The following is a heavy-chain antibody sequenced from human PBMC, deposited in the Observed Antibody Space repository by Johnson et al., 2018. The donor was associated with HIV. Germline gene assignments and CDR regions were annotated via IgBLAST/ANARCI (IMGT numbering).Heavy chain of an antibody. CDR3: ARDRGRGGYSYGRGDAFDI. V-gene: IGHV3-30*04. CDR2: ISYDGSNK. Sequence: QVQLVESGGGLVQPGGSLRLSCAASGITFSSYAMHWVRQAPGKGLEWVAVISYDGSNKYYADSVKGRFTISRDNAKNSLYLQMKSRKAEDTAVYYCARDRGRGGYSYGRGDAFDIWGQGTMVTVSS. CDR1: GITFSSYA. D-gene: IGHD5-18*01. J-gene: IGHJ3*02.